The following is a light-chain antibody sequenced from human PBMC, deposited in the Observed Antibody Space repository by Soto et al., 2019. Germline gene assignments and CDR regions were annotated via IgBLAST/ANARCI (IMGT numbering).Light chain of an antibody. CDR2: DVS. Sequence: QSALTQPASVSGSPGQSSTISCTGTSSDVGGYNYVSWYQQHPGKAPKLMIYDVSNRPSGVSNRFSGSKSGNTASLTISGLQAEDEADYYCSSYTSSSTLGGVFGGGTKVTVL. CDR1: SSDVGGYNY. J-gene: IGLJ2*01. V-gene: IGLV2-14*01. CDR3: SSYTSSSTLGGV.